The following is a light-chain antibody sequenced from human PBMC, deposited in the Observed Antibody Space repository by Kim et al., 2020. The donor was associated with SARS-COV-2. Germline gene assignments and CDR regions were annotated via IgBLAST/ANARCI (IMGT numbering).Light chain of an antibody. J-gene: IGLJ1*01. CDR3: QAWDSSTYV. Sequence: VSTGQTASITCSGDKLGDKYACWYQQKPGQSPVLVIYQDSKRPSGIPERFSGSNSGNTATLTISGTQAMDEADYYCQAWDSSTYVFGTGTKVTVL. CDR2: QDS. V-gene: IGLV3-1*01. CDR1: KLGDKY.